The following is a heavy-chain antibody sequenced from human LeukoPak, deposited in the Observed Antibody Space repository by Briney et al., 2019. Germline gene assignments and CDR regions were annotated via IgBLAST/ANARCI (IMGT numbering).Heavy chain of an antibody. D-gene: IGHD6-19*01. J-gene: IGHJ4*02. CDR2: IYPSDSDT. V-gene: IGHV5-51*01. Sequence: GESLKISCKGSGYSFTSYWIGWVRQMPGKGLEWMGIIYPSDSDTRYSPSFQGQVTISADKSISTAYLQWSSLKASDTAMYYCARRGYGIAVAGTLEYYFDYWGQGTLVTVSS. CDR1: GYSFTSYW. CDR3: ARRGYGIAVAGTLEYYFDY.